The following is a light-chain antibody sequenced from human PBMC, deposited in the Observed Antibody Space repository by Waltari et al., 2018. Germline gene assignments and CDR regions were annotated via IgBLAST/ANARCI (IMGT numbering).Light chain of an antibody. CDR3: QQFKDYPLT. CDR2: NVF. Sequence: DIQLTQSPSFLSASVGDRVTITCRASQDISNHLTWVQQAPGKAPKLLIYNVFTLQSGVPSRFSGSRSGSEFTLTISSLQSEDFATYYYQQFKDYPLTLGGGTKVEIK. CDR1: QDISNH. V-gene: IGKV1-9*01. J-gene: IGKJ4*01.